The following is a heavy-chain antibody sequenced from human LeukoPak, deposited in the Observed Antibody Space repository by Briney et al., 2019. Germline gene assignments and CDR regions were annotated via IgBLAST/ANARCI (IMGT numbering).Heavy chain of an antibody. CDR1: GFTFSSYG. V-gene: IGHV3-30*18. D-gene: IGHD4-23*01. J-gene: IGHJ4*02. CDR3: AKDPGYGGNSDY. Sequence: GGSLRLSCAASGFTFSSYGMHRVRQAPGKGLEWVAVISYDGSNKYYADSVKGRFTISRDNSKNTLYLQMNSLRAEDTAAYYCAKDPGYGGNSDYWGQGTLVTVSS. CDR2: ISYDGSNK.